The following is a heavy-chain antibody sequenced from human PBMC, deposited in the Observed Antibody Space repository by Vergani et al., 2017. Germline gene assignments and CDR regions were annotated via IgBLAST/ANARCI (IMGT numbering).Heavy chain of an antibody. V-gene: IGHV4-59*01. CDR3: ATEASNPYYFDY. Sequence: QVQLQESGPGLVKPSETLSLTCTVSGGSISSYYRSWIRQPPGKGLEWIGYIHNSGSTNYNPSLRSRVTISLDTSKNQFSLKLSSVTAADTAVYYCATEASNPYYFDYWGQGTLVTVSS. CDR2: IHNSGST. CDR1: GGSISSYY. J-gene: IGHJ4*02. D-gene: IGHD1-14*01.